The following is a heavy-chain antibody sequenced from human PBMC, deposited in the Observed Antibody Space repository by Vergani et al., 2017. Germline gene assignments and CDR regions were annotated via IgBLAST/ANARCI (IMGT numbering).Heavy chain of an antibody. Sequence: QVQLQESGPGLVKPSQTLSLTCTVSGGSISSGDYYWSWIRQPPGKGLEWIGYIYYSGSTYYNPSLKSRVTISVDTSKNQFSLKLSSVTAADTAVYYCAREGRGYSGYLTIYYYYYYMDVWGKGTTVTVSS. CDR3: AREGRGYSGYLTIYYYYYYMDV. D-gene: IGHD5-12*01. CDR1: GGSISSGDYY. J-gene: IGHJ6*03. V-gene: IGHV4-30-4*01. CDR2: IYYSGST.